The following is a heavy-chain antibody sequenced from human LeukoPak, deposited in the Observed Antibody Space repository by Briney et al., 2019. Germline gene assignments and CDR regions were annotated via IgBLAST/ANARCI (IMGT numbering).Heavy chain of an antibody. Sequence: SETLSLTCTVSGGSVSRSPYYWGWIRQPPGKGLEWIGNIYYSGSTYYNPSLKSRVTISVDTSKNQFSLKVTSVTAADTAVYYCARGGSGDMDVWGKGTTVTVSS. CDR1: GGSVSRSPYY. D-gene: IGHD2-15*01. V-gene: IGHV4-39*07. J-gene: IGHJ6*03. CDR3: ARGGSGDMDV. CDR2: IYYSGST.